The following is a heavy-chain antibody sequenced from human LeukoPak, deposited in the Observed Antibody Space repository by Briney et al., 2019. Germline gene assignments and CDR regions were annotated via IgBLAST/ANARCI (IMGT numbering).Heavy chain of an antibody. Sequence: GGSLRLSCAASGFTFSSYEMNWVRQAPGKGLEWVSYISGSGYTIYYADSVKGRFTISRDNAKNSLYLQMSSLRAEDTAVYYCARVSIYSYGHFDFWGQGTLFTVSS. CDR2: ISGSGYTI. D-gene: IGHD5-18*01. V-gene: IGHV3-48*03. J-gene: IGHJ4*02. CDR3: ARVSIYSYGHFDF. CDR1: GFTFSSYE.